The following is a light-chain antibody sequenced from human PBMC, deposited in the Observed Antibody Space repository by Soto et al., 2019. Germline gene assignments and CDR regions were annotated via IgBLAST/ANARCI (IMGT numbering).Light chain of an antibody. J-gene: IGKJ5*01. CDR2: AAS. CDR1: QGISSN. CDR3: QQFNSYPIT. Sequence: DIQLTQSPSFLSASLGDRVTITCRASQGISSNLAWYQQKPGKAPKLLIYAASTLQSGVPSRFRGSGSGTECTLTISSLQPEDFETYYCQQFNSYPITFGQGTRLEIK. V-gene: IGKV1-9*01.